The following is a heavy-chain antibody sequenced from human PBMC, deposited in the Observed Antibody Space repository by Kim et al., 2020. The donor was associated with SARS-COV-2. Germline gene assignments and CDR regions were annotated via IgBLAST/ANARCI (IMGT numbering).Heavy chain of an antibody. CDR3: AKGGRTQLIDF. CDR2: IGATGVHI. V-gene: IGHV3-23*01. CDR1: GLTFCSSS. D-gene: IGHD5-18*01. Sequence: AAAGLTFCSSSMTWVRQAPGKGLEWVSSIGATGVHIFYADSVKGRFTISRDNSNNILSLQMHSLRAEDTALYFCAKGGRTQLIDFWGQGTLAT. J-gene: IGHJ4*02.